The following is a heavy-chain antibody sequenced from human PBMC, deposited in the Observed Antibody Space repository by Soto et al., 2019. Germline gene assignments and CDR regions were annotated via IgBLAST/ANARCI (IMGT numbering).Heavy chain of an antibody. CDR3: ARDSQRDGYNL. V-gene: IGHV4-59*01. J-gene: IGHJ4*02. Sequence: PSETLSLTCTVSGGSISSYYWSWIRQPPGKGLEWIGYIYYSGSTNYNPSLKSRVTISVDTSKNQFSLKLSSVTAADTAVYYCARDSQRDGYNLWGQGTLVTSPQ. CDR2: IYYSGST. D-gene: IGHD5-12*01. CDR1: GGSISSYY.